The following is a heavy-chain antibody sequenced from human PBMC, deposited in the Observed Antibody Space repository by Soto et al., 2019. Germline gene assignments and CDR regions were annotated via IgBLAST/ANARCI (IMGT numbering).Heavy chain of an antibody. Sequence: TSETLSLTCTVSGGSISSGGYYWSWIRQHPGKGLEWIGYIYYSGSTYYNPSLKSRVTISVDTSKNQFSLKLSSVTAADTAVYYCAREDYSYYYYYGMDVWGQGTTVTVSS. CDR2: IYYSGST. D-gene: IGHD4-4*01. CDR3: AREDYSYYYYYGMDV. V-gene: IGHV4-31*03. J-gene: IGHJ6*02. CDR1: GGSISSGGYY.